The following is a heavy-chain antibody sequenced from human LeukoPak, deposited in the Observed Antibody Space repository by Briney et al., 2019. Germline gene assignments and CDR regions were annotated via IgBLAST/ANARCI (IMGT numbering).Heavy chain of an antibody. V-gene: IGHV1-69*05. Sequence: SVNVSCKASGGTFSSYAISWVRQAPGQGLEWMGGIIPIFGTANYAQKFQGRVTITTDESTSTAYMELSSLRSEDTAVYYCARTQLGYCSSTSCYPDDYWGQGTLVTVSS. D-gene: IGHD2-2*01. CDR3: ARTQLGYCSSTSCYPDDY. CDR2: IIPIFGTA. J-gene: IGHJ4*02. CDR1: GGTFSSYA.